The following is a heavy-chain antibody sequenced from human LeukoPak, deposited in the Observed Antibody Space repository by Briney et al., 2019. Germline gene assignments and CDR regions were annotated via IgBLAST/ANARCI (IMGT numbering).Heavy chain of an antibody. D-gene: IGHD3-16*01. CDR1: GGSISSYY. J-gene: IGHJ4*02. Sequence: PSETLSLTCTVSGGSISSYYWSWIRQPAGKGLEWIGRIYTSGSTNYNPSLKSRVAISVDTSKNQFSLNLRSVTAADTAVYYCARGSSGGRWYFYWGQGTLVTVSS. CDR2: IYTSGST. CDR3: ARGSSGGRWYFY. V-gene: IGHV4-4*07.